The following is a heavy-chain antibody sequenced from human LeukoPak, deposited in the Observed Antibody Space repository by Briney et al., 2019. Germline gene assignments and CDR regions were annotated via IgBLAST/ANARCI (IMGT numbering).Heavy chain of an antibody. J-gene: IGHJ4*02. D-gene: IGHD5-18*01. CDR3: ARTPGYSYGLRYFDY. V-gene: IGHV4-59*01. CDR2: IYYSGST. Sequence: SETLSLTCTVSGGSISSYYWSWIRQPPGKGLEWIGYIYYSGSTNYNPSLKSRVTISVDTSKNQFSLKLSSEPAADTAVYYCARTPGYSYGLRYFDYWGQGTLVTVSS. CDR1: GGSISSYY.